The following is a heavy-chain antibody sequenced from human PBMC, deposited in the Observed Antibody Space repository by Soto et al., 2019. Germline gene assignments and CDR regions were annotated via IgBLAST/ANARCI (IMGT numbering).Heavy chain of an antibody. D-gene: IGHD2-8*02. CDR1: GFTFNDYY. Sequence: PGGSLRLSCATSGFTFNDYYIRWVRQAPGKGPEWVSYTTFDGHAIYYADSVKGRFTISRDSYRNTVYLQMNNLRTEDTAIYYCASELSPFTGTYIDYWGQGTPVTVSS. V-gene: IGHV3-11*01. CDR2: TTFDGHAI. J-gene: IGHJ4*02. CDR3: ASELSPFTGTYIDY.